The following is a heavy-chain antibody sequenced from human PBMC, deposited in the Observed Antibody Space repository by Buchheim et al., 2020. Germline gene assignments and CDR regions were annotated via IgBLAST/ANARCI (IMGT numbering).Heavy chain of an antibody. J-gene: IGHJ4*01. V-gene: IGHV3-23*01. D-gene: IGHD2-15*01. CDR3: AKRGGSTYYFDY. CDR1: GFTLSSYS. CDR2: MRGSGGGT. Sequence: EVQLLESGGGLVQPGGSLRLSCAASGFTLSSYSMSWVRQAPGKGLEWVSSMRGSGGGTYYADSLKGRFAISRDSSKNTLYLQMNSLRADDTAVYYCAKRGGSTYYFDYWGHGTL.